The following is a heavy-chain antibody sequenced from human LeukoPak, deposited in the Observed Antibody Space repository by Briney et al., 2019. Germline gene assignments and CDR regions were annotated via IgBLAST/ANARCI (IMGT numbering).Heavy chain of an antibody. CDR1: GFTFSSYG. CDR2: ISYDGSNK. D-gene: IGHD3-22*01. V-gene: IGHV3-30*18. J-gene: IGHJ6*02. Sequence: GGSLRLSCAASGFTFSSYGMHWVRQAPGKGLEWVAVISYDGSNKYYADSVKGRFTISRDNSKNTLYLQMNSLRAEDTAVYYCAKAQGPQVVPSYYYYGMDVWGQGTTVTVSS. CDR3: AKAQGPQVVPSYYYYGMDV.